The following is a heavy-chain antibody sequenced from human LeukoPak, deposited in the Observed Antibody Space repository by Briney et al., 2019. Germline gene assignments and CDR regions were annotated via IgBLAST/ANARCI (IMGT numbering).Heavy chain of an antibody. CDR1: GFIFSSYR. Sequence: PGGSLRLSCEASGFIFSSYRMNWVRQAPGKGLEWVSSISTSSSYIDYADSVKGRFTISRDNARKSLYLQMNSLRADDTAVYYCARGSSNIAGRDNWFDSWGQGTLVTVSS. V-gene: IGHV3-21*01. J-gene: IGHJ5*01. CDR3: ARGSSNIAGRDNWFDS. D-gene: IGHD6-6*01. CDR2: ISTSSSYI.